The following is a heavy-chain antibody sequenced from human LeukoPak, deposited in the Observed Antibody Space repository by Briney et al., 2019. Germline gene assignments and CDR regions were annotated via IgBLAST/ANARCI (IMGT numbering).Heavy chain of an antibody. CDR3: ARGGGGAKAFYFDY. J-gene: IGHJ4*02. CDR2: IDNNGIT. Sequence: SETLSLTCAVSGESFSGNFWTWIRQSPGKGLEWIGEIDNNGITNYNPSLKSRVTMSVDTTRKRFSLRLTSESAADTGVYCARGGGGAKAFYFDYWGQGSPVTVSS. CDR1: GESFSGNF. V-gene: IGHV4-34*01. D-gene: IGHD1-26*01.